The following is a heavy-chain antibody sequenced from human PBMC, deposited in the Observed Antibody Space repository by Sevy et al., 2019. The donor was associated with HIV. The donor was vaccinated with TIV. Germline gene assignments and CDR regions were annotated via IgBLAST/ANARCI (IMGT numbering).Heavy chain of an antibody. CDR1: GFTFSSYA. D-gene: IGHD3-10*01. J-gene: IGHJ4*02. Sequence: GGSLRLPCAASGFTFSSYAMHWVRQAPGKGLEWVAVISYDGSNKYYADSVKGRFTISRDNSKNTLYLQMNSLRAEDTAVYYCARDGDLIYGPAGGFDYWGQGTLVTVSS. V-gene: IGHV3-30-3*01. CDR2: ISYDGSNK. CDR3: ARDGDLIYGPAGGFDY.